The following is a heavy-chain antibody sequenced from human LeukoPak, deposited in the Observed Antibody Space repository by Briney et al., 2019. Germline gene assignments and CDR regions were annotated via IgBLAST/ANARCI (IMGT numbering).Heavy chain of an antibody. CDR2: MNQDGSAK. J-gene: IGHJ6*02. CDR3: ATYTHWVAGDV. CDR1: GFTVSYSL. Sequence: GSLRLSCAASGFTVSYSLKSWVRQAPGKGPGWVANMNQDGSAKGYVDSVKGRFTISRDNARNSLYLQMSSLRPEDTAVYYCATYTHWVAGDVWGQGTTVTVSS. D-gene: IGHD3-16*01. V-gene: IGHV3-7*01.